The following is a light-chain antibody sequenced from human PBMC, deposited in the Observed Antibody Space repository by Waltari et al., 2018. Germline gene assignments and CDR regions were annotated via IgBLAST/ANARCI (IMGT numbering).Light chain of an antibody. CDR2: EGN. CDR3: CSYAGSNTFVV. Sequence: QSALTQPASVSGSPGQSITISCTGTSSDVGSYNLVSWYQQHPGKAPKLMIYEGNKRPSGFSNRFSGSKSGNTASLTISGLQGEDEADYHCCSYAGSNTFVVFGGGTKLTVL. J-gene: IGLJ3*02. V-gene: IGLV2-23*03. CDR1: SSDVGSYNL.